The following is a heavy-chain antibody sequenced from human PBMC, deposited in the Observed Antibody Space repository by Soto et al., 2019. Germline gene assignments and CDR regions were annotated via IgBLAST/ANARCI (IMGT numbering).Heavy chain of an antibody. CDR1: GFTFSSYA. V-gene: IGHV3-7*01. CDR2: IKQDGSEK. D-gene: IGHD2-2*01. Sequence: PGGSLRLSCAASGFTFSSYAMSWVRQAPGKGLEWVANIKQDGSEKYYVDSVKGRFTISRDNAKNSLYLQMNSLRAEDTAVYYCARDIVVVPAATDYWGQGTLVTVSS. J-gene: IGHJ4*02. CDR3: ARDIVVVPAATDY.